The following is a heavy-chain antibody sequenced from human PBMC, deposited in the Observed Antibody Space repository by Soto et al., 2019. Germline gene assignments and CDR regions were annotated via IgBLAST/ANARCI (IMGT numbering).Heavy chain of an antibody. CDR1: GGSISSGGYY. CDR3: GRTYPNYDSLTGSLGH. Sequence: SETLSLTCTVSGGSISSGGYYWSWIRQHPGKGLEWIGYIYYSGSTYYNPSLKSRVTISVDTSKNQFSLKLSSVTAADTAVYYCGRTYPNYDSLTGSLGHWGQGTLVTVSS. D-gene: IGHD3-9*01. V-gene: IGHV4-31*03. CDR2: IYYSGST. J-gene: IGHJ4*02.